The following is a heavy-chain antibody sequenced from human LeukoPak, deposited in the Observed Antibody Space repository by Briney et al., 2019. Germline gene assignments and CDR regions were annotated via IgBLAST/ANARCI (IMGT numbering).Heavy chain of an antibody. V-gene: IGHV1-46*01. J-gene: IGHJ4*02. D-gene: IGHD3-22*01. CDR2: INPSGGST. CDR1: GYTFTSYH. Sequence: ASVKVSCKASGYTFTSYHMHWVRQAPGQGLEWMGIINPSGGSTSYAQKFQGRVTMTRDTSASTVYMELSSLRSEDTAVYYCARDPVYYDSSGYLDYWGQGTLATVSS. CDR3: ARDPVYYDSSGYLDY.